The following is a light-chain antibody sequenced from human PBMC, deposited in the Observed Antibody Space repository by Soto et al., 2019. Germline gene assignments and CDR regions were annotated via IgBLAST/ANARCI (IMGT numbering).Light chain of an antibody. J-gene: IGLJ7*01. V-gene: IGLV2-14*01. CDR1: SSDVGGYEY. CDR3: SSYTSSSTLV. Sequence: QSVLTQPASVSGSPGQSITISCTGTSSDVGGYEYVSWYQQHAGKAPKLLIYEVSNRPSGVSNRFSGSKSANTASLTISGLQAEDEADYYCSSYTSSSTLVFGGGTQLTVL. CDR2: EVS.